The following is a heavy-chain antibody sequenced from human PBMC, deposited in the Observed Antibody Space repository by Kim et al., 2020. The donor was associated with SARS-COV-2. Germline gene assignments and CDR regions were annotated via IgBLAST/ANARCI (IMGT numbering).Heavy chain of an antibody. CDR2: ISSSSSYI. V-gene: IGHV3-21*01. D-gene: IGHD6-19*01. CDR1: GFTFSSYS. Sequence: GGSLRLSCAASGFTFSSYSMNWVRQAPGKGLEWVSSISSSSSYIYYADSVKGRFTTSRDNAKNSLYLQMNSLRAEDTAVYYCARHRDHSSGSYSGGYWGQGTLVTVSS. CDR3: ARHRDHSSGSYSGGY. J-gene: IGHJ4*02.